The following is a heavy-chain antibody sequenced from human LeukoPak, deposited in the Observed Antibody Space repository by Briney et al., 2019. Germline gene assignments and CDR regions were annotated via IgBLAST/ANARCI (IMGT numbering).Heavy chain of an antibody. CDR3: ARVRGYCSSTSCYTRASYYYYYYMDV. CDR1: GGTFSSYA. V-gene: IGHV1-69*13. CDR2: IIPIFGTA. Sequence: SVKVSCKASGGTFSSYAISWVRQAPGQGLEWMGGIIPIFGTANYAQKFQGRVTITADESTSTAYMELSSLRSEDTAVYYCARVRGYCSSTSCYTRASYYYYYYMDVWGKGTTVTVSS. J-gene: IGHJ6*03. D-gene: IGHD2-2*02.